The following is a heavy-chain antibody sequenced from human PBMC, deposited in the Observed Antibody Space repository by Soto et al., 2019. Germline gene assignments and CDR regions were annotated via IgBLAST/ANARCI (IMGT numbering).Heavy chain of an antibody. V-gene: IGHV3-66*01. Sequence: EVQLVESGGGLVQPGGSLRLSCAASGFTVSSNYMSWVRQAPGKGLEWVSVIYSGGSTYYADSVKGRFTISRDNSKNTLYLQMNSLRAEDTAVYDCARDQFSAMAYYYYMDVWGKGTTVTVSS. CDR3: ARDQFSAMAYYYYMDV. D-gene: IGHD5-18*01. J-gene: IGHJ6*03. CDR1: GFTVSSNY. CDR2: IYSGGST.